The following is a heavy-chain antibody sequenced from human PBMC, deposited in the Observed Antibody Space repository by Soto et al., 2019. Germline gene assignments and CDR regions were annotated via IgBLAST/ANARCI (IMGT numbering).Heavy chain of an antibody. Sequence: EVQLVESGGGLVQPGGSLRLSCAASGFTFSNYYWMHWVRQAPGKGLVWVSRINHDGSSATYADSVKGRFTISRDKAQDPLDLEVNSLGAQGTAFYYCARGPEQRPIDHWGQGTLVTVSS. CDR1: GFTFSNYYW. V-gene: IGHV3-74*01. J-gene: IGHJ4*02. D-gene: IGHD6-19*01. CDR2: INHDGSSA. CDR3: ARGPEQRPIDH.